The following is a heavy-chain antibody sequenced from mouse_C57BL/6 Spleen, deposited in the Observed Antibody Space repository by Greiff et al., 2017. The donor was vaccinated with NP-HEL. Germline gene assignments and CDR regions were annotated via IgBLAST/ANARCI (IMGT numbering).Heavy chain of an antibody. CDR2: ISYDGSN. CDR1: GYSITSGYY. D-gene: IGHD2-3*01. J-gene: IGHJ3*01. V-gene: IGHV3-6*01. CDR3: ARVDGYQAWFAY. Sequence: EVQLQESGPGLVKPSQSLSLTCSVTGYSITSGYYWNWIRQFPGNKLEWMGYISYDGSNNYNPSLKNRISITRDTSKNQFFLKLNSVTTEDTATYYCARVDGYQAWFAYWGQGTLVTVSA.